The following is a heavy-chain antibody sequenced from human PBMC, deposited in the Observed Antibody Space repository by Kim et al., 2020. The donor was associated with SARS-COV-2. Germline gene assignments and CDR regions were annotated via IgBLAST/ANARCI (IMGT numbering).Heavy chain of an antibody. CDR2: ISAYNGNT. CDR3: ARLHGRGWGRYYDFWRGYSLRPYFDY. CDR1: GYTFTSYG. D-gene: IGHD3-3*01. Sequence: ASVKVSCKASGYTFTSYGISWVRQAPGQGLEWMGWISAYNGNTNYAQKLQGRVTMTTDTSTSTAYMELRSLRSDDTAVYYCARLHGRGWGRYYDFWRGYSLRPYFDYWGQGTLVTLSS. J-gene: IGHJ4*02. V-gene: IGHV1-18*01.